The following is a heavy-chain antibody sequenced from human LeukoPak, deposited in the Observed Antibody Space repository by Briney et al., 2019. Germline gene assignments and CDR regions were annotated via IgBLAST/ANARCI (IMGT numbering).Heavy chain of an antibody. J-gene: IGHJ4*02. CDR1: GFTFSSYW. CDR3: ASGYRGYSYADFDY. CDR2: IKQDGSEK. Sequence: GGSLRLSCAAAGFTFSSYWMSWVRQAPGKGLEWVANIKQDGSEKYYVDSVKGRFTISRDNAKNSLYLQMNSLRAEDTAVYYCASGYRGYSYADFDYWGQGTLVTVSS. D-gene: IGHD5-18*01. V-gene: IGHV3-7*01.